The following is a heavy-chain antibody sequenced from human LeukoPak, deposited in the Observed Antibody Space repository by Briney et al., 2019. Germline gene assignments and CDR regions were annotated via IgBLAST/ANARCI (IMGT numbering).Heavy chain of an antibody. D-gene: IGHD1/OR15-1a*01. CDR1: GVSISSNKFY. Sequence: SETLCLTCAVSGVSISSNKFYWGWIRQPPGKTLEWIASIYNTGRTYSNPSLKSRVGIFVDTSQNQFSLNLTSVTATDTAVYFCASGEQWRDDVFDVWGQGTMLTVSS. J-gene: IGHJ3*01. V-gene: IGHV4-39*01. CDR2: IYNTGRT. CDR3: ASGEQWRDDVFDV.